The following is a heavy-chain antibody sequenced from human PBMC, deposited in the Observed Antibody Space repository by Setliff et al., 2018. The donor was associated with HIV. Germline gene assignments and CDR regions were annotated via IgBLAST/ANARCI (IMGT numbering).Heavy chain of an antibody. Sequence: PGGSLRLSGAASGLTSSSYEMDWFRQAPGKGLEWVSYITGSSDTIYYADSVKGRFTISRDNAKNSLYLQMNTLRAEDTAVYYCAREGITGTTLHPYWGQGTLVTVSS. CDR1: GLTSSSYE. CDR2: ITGSSDTI. CDR3: AREGITGTTLHPY. D-gene: IGHD1-7*01. J-gene: IGHJ4*02. V-gene: IGHV3-48*03.